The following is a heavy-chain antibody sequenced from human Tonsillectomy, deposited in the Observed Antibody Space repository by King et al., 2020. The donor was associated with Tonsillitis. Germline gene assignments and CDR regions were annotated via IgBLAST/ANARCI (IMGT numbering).Heavy chain of an antibody. CDR2: ISHDGSKK. Sequence: VQLVESGGGVVQPGRSLRLSCAASGFSFRSYAMHWVRQAPGKGPEWVAFISHDGSKKYYADSVKGRFTISRDNSKNTLYLQMNSLGAEDTAVYYCARDRNRFSDSGRTPAYWGQGTLVTVSS. V-gene: IGHV3-30*01. CDR3: ARDRNRFSDSGRTPAY. CDR1: GFSFRSYA. J-gene: IGHJ4*02. D-gene: IGHD3-10*01.